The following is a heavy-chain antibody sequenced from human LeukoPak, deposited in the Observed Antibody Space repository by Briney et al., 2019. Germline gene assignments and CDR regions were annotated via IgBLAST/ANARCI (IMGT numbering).Heavy chain of an antibody. CDR3: SRDGAEGDNSAFDI. CDR1: GFTFSDYI. D-gene: IGHD3-22*01. CDR2: IRRKRNSYTT. V-gene: IGHV3-72*01. Sequence: GGSLRLSCVASGFTFSDYILDWVRQAPGKGQEWVGRIRRKRNSYTTEYASSVKGRFSISRDDLKKTLYLHMNSLQTEDTAVYHCSRDGAEGDNSAFDIWGPGAMVTVSS. J-gene: IGHJ3*02.